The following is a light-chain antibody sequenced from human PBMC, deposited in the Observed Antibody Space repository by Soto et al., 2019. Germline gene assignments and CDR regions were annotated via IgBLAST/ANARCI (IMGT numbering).Light chain of an antibody. CDR1: QSVNSNY. Sequence: EIVLTQSPGTLSLSPGEIATLSCRASQSVNSNYLAWYQQKSGQAPRLLIYGASSRATGIADRFGGSGSGTDFTLTISRLEPEDFAAYHCQQYGSSPITFGQGTRLEVK. CDR2: GAS. CDR3: QQYGSSPIT. V-gene: IGKV3-20*01. J-gene: IGKJ5*01.